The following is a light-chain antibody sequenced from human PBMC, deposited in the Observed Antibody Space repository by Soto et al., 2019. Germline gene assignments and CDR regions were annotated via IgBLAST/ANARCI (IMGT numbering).Light chain of an antibody. CDR1: RSNIGSNT. J-gene: IGLJ2*01. CDR3: ASWDDSLNGVV. V-gene: IGLV1-44*01. Sequence: QSVLTQPPSASGTPGQRVTISCSGSRSNIGSNTVSWYQHLPGTAPKLLMYSNDQRPSGVPDRISGSKSGTSASLAISGLQSDDEADYYCASWDDSLNGVVFGGGTQLTVL. CDR2: SND.